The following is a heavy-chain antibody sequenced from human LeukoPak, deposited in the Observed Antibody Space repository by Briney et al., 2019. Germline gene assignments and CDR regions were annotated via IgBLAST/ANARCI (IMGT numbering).Heavy chain of an antibody. CDR3: AREGRGSIRY. J-gene: IGHJ4*02. CDR1: GGSFSGYY. D-gene: IGHD2-2*02. V-gene: IGHV4-34*01. CDR2: INHSGST. Sequence: SETLSLTCAVYGGSFSGYYWSWIRQPPGKGLGWIGEINHSGSTNYNPSLKSRVTISVDTSKNQFSLKLSSVTAADTAVYYCAREGRGSIRYWGQGTLVTVSS.